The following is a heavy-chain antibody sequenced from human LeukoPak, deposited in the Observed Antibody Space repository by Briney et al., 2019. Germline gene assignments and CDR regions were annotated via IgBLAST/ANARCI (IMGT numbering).Heavy chain of an antibody. CDR1: GYSFSAYW. Sequence: GESLKISCKGSGYSFSAYWIGWVRQLPGKGLEWMGIIFPGDSDITYSPSFQGQVTFSADESISTAYLQWSSLKASDTAMYYCARRSGGFDYWGQGTLVTVSS. CDR3: ARRSGGFDY. J-gene: IGHJ4*02. D-gene: IGHD3-16*01. CDR2: IFPGDSDI. V-gene: IGHV5-51*01.